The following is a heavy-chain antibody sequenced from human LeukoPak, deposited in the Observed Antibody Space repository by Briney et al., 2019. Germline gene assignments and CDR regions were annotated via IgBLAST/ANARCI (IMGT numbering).Heavy chain of an antibody. D-gene: IGHD3-10*01. CDR2: FDPEDGET. Sequence: ASVKVSCKVSGYTLTELSMHWVRQAPGKGLEWMGGFDPEDGETIYAQKFQGRVTMTEDTSTDTAHMELSSLRSEDTAVYYCATWGVRGVIPGPYYFDYWGQGTLVTVSS. CDR3: ATWGVRGVIPGPYYFDY. V-gene: IGHV1-24*01. CDR1: GYTLTELS. J-gene: IGHJ4*02.